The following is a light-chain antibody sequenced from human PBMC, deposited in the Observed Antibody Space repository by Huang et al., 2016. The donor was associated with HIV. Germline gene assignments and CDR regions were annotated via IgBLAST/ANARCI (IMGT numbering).Light chain of an antibody. CDR2: GVS. CDR1: DNLANS. V-gene: IGKV1-39*01. CDR3: QQSHSIPHT. Sequence: DIKMTQSPSSLSASLGDRVTLTCRTSDNLANSLNWYQQKSGAAPVLLIKGVSNQRNGVSWRFSGGGFGTDLTLTITNLRPEDFATYYCQQSHSIPHTFGQGTRLE. J-gene: IGKJ2*01.